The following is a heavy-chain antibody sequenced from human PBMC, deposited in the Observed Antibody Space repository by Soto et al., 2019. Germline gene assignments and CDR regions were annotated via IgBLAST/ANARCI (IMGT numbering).Heavy chain of an antibody. CDR1: GGSISGSY. Sequence: LSLTFSVSGGSISGSYWSWIRQSPGKGLEWLGYVYYTGSTNYSPSLRSRVSISVDTSKNEFSLRLSSVTAADTAVYFCARSVAVPGAHIDYWGQGTQVTVSS. V-gene: IGHV4-59*01. D-gene: IGHD6-19*01. CDR3: ARSVAVPGAHIDY. J-gene: IGHJ4*02. CDR2: VYYTGST.